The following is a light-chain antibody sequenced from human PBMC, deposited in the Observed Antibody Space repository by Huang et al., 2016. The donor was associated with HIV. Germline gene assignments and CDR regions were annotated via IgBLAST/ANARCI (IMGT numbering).Light chain of an antibody. J-gene: IGKJ2*01. Sequence: EIVMTQSPATLSVSPGERATRSCRASQTVSSNLAWYQQKPGQAPRLLIYAASTRATDIPARFSGSGSGTEFTLTISSLQSEDFAVYYCQHYRVWPPVYTFGQGTKLEIK. CDR1: QTVSSN. CDR3: QHYRVWPPVYT. CDR2: AAS. V-gene: IGKV3-15*01.